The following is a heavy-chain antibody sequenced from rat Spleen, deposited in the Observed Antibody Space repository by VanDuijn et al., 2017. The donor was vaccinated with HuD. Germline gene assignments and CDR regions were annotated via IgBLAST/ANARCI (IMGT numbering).Heavy chain of an antibody. CDR2: IWSGGGT. Sequence: QVQLKESGPGLVQPSQTLSLTCTVSGFSLTSNSVSWVRQPPGKGLEWMGAIWSGGGTDYNSALKSRLSISRDTSQSQVFLKMNSLQTDDTAIYICTRGLGDYWGQGVMVTVSS. CDR3: TRGLGDY. J-gene: IGHJ2*01. CDR1: GFSLTSNS. V-gene: IGHV2-1*01. D-gene: IGHD5-1*01.